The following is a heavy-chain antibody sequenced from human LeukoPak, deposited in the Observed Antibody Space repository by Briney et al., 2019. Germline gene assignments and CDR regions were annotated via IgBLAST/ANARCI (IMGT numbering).Heavy chain of an antibody. Sequence: PSETLSLTCTVSRGSINSGSYYWSWIRQPAGKGLEWIGRIYTSGSTNYNPSLKSRVTISVDTSKNQFSLKLSSVTAADTAVYYCARGANNWFDPWGQGTLVTVSS. D-gene: IGHD3-16*01. CDR1: RGSINSGSYY. V-gene: IGHV4-61*02. CDR3: ARGANNWFDP. CDR2: IYTSGST. J-gene: IGHJ5*02.